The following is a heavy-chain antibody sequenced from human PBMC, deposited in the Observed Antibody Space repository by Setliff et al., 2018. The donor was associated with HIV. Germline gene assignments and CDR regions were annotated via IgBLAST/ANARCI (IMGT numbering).Heavy chain of an antibody. CDR2: IYSGGST. CDR3: ARVSYSSSPRDAFDI. CDR1: GGSFSAYH. J-gene: IGHJ3*02. Sequence: PSETLSLTCAVYGGSFSAYHWSWVRQAPGKGLEWVSVIYSGGSTYYADSVKGRFTISRDNSKNTLYLQMNSLRAEDTAVYYCARVSYSSSPRDAFDIWGQGTMVTVSS. D-gene: IGHD6-6*01. V-gene: IGHV3-53*01.